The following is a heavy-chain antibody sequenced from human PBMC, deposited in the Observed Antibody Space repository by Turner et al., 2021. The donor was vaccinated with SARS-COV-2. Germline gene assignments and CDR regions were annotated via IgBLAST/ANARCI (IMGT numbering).Heavy chain of an antibody. J-gene: IGHJ3*02. D-gene: IGHD6-6*01. Sequence: QVQLLQSGAEVKKPGASVKVSCKAPGYTFSSYYIHWVRQAPGQGLGWMGIIKPSGGSTAYAQEFQGRVTMTRDTSMSTVYMELSSLTSEDTAMYYCARIRSSSSVRDAYDIWGQGTMVTVSS. V-gene: IGHV1-46*01. CDR1: GYTFSSYY. CDR2: IKPSGGST. CDR3: ARIRSSSSVRDAYDI.